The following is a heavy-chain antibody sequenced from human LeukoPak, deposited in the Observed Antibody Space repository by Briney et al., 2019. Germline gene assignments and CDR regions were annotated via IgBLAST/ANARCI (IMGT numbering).Heavy chain of an antibody. CDR3: ARDRDPGEYDY. CDR2: IYYSGST. CDR1: GGSISSYY. Sequence: SETLSLTCTVSGGSISSYYWSWIRQPPGKGLEWIGYIYYSGSTNYNPSLKSRVTISVDTSKDQFSLKLSSVTAADTAVYYCARDRDPGEYDYCGQGTLVTVSS. J-gene: IGHJ4*02. D-gene: IGHD3-16*01. V-gene: IGHV4-59*01.